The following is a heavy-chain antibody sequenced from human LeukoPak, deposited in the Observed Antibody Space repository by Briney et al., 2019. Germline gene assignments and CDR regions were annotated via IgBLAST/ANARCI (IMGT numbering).Heavy chain of an antibody. CDR1: GGSISSYY. Sequence: SETLSLTCTVSGGSISSYYWSWIRQPPGKGLEWIGYIYYSGSTNYNPSLKSRVTISVGTSKNQFSLKLSSVTAADTAVYYCARELLRHDILTGSYFDYWGQGTLVTVSS. J-gene: IGHJ4*02. CDR3: ARELLRHDILTGSYFDY. D-gene: IGHD3-9*01. CDR2: IYYSGST. V-gene: IGHV4-59*01.